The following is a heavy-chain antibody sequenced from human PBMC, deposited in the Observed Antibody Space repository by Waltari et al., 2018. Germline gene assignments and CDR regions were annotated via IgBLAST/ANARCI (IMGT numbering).Heavy chain of an antibody. CDR2: ISYDGSNK. V-gene: IGHV3-30-3*01. D-gene: IGHD3-9*01. Sequence: QVQLVESGGGVVQPGRSLRLSCAASGFTFSSYAMHWVRQAPGQGLECVVVISYDGSNKYYADSVKGRFTISRDNSKNTLYLQMNSLRAEDTAVYYCARERSHYDILTGKDYWGQGTLVTVSS. CDR3: ARERSHYDILTGKDY. J-gene: IGHJ4*02. CDR1: GFTFSSYA.